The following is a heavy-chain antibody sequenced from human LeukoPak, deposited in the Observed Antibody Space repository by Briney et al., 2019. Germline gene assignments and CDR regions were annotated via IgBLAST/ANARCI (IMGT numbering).Heavy chain of an antibody. CDR2: ISYDGSNK. Sequence: GSLRLSCAASGFTFSSYGTRWVRQAPGKGLEWAAVISYDGSNKYYADSVKGRSTISRDNSKNTLYLQMNSLRAEDTAVYYCAKDYGGNSILDYWGQGTLVTVSS. D-gene: IGHD4-23*01. V-gene: IGHV3-30*18. CDR3: AKDYGGNSILDY. J-gene: IGHJ4*02. CDR1: GFTFSSYG.